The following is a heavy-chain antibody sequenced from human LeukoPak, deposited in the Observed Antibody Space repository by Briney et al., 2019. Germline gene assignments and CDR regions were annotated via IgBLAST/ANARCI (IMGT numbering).Heavy chain of an antibody. Sequence: PSETLSLTCTVSGGSISSYYWSWIRQPPGKGLEYIGYIYYSGTTISNPSLKSRLTISIDTSKNQFSLRLSSVTAADTAIYYCARDRGKGTGSADYGMDVWGQGTTVTVSS. D-gene: IGHD4-23*01. J-gene: IGHJ6*02. CDR2: IYYSGTT. CDR1: GGSISSYY. V-gene: IGHV4-59*01. CDR3: ARDRGKGTGSADYGMDV.